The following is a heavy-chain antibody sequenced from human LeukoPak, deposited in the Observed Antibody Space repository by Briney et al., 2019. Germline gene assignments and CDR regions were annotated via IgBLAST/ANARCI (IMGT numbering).Heavy chain of an antibody. CDR2: ISYDGNIK. D-gene: IGHD2-15*01. Sequence: GGSLRLSCAATGLSVSSNFMSWVRQSPGKGLEWVAVISYDGNIKDYANSVQGRFIISRDISKNTVYLQLNSQRAEDTAIYYCARDLNSYDKVDIFQHWGQGTLVTVSS. CDR1: GLSVSSNF. V-gene: IGHV3-30*03. J-gene: IGHJ1*01. CDR3: ARDLNSYDKVDIFQH.